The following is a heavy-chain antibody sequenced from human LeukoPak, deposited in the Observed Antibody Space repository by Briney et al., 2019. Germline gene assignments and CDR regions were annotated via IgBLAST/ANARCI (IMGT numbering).Heavy chain of an antibody. CDR1: GGSITTTTYY. V-gene: IGHV4-39*01. CDR3: ARPGETDTPMGNFAS. CDR2: IDYTGRT. J-gene: IGHJ4*02. D-gene: IGHD5-18*01. Sequence: SETLSLTCIVSGGSITTTTYYWGWIRQPPGKGLEWIGSIDYTGRTFLNPSLKSRVSISVDTPKNQFSLRLSSVTAADTAMYYCARPGETDTPMGNFASWGQGTLVTVSS.